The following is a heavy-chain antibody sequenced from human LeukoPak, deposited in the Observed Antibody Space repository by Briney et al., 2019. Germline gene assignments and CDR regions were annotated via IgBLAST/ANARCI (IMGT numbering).Heavy chain of an antibody. CDR2: IKQDGNEK. J-gene: IGHJ4*02. CDR3: ARDRRGDY. Sequence: GGSLKLSCAVSGFTFSRYWMTWVRQAPGKGLEWVASIKQDGNEKYYVDSVRGRFTISRDNAKNSLYLQMNSLRAEDTAVYYCARDRRGDYWGQGTLVTVSS. V-gene: IGHV3-7*01. CDR1: GFTFSRYW.